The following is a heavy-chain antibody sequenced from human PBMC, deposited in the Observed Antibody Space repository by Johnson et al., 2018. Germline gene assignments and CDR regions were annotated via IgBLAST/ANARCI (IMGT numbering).Heavy chain of an antibody. CDR1: GFTFSRYD. CDR2: IGTAGDT. CDR3: AREYYGNGMDV. J-gene: IGHJ6*02. V-gene: IGHV3-13*01. D-gene: IGHD3-3*01. Sequence: VQLVQSGGGLVQXGGSXRLXCAASGFTFSRYDMHWVRQATGKGLEWVSGIGTAGDTYYPGSVKGRFTISRENAKNSLYLQMNSLRAGDTAVYYCAREYYGNGMDVWGQGTTVTVSS.